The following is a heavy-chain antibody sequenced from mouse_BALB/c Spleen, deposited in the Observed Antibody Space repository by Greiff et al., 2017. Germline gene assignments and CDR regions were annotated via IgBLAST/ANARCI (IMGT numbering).Heavy chain of an antibody. J-gene: IGHJ4*01. Sequence: EVKLVESGPGLVKPSQSLSLTCTVTGYSITSDYAWNWIRQFPGNKLEWMGYISYSGSTSYNPSLKSRISITRDTSKNQFFLQLNSVTTEDTATYYCALYYYGSTYAMDYWGQGTSVTVSS. CDR2: ISYSGST. D-gene: IGHD1-1*01. CDR3: ALYYYGSTYAMDY. V-gene: IGHV3-2*02. CDR1: GYSITSDYA.